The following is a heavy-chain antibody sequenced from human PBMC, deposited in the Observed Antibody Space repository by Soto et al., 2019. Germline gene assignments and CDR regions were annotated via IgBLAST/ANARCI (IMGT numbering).Heavy chain of an antibody. V-gene: IGHV4-59*01. CDR3: AGGPYYFGLDV. D-gene: IGHD3-10*01. CDR1: GGSINTYY. J-gene: IGHJ6*02. CDR2: IYYTGST. Sequence: QVQLRESGPGLVKPSETLSLTCTASGGSINTYYWNWIRQSPGKGLEWIGYIYYTGSTKYHPSLESRVTISVDTSEKQFSLRLNSVTPADTAVYYCAGGPYYFGLDVWGQGTTVTVSS.